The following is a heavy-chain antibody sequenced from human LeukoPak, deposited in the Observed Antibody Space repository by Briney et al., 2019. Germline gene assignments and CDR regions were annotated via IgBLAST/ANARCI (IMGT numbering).Heavy chain of an antibody. CDR3: ARAKTGYSSGWYRRPYFDY. J-gene: IGHJ4*02. V-gene: IGHV4-34*01. D-gene: IGHD6-19*01. CDR2: INHSGST. CDR1: GGSISSYY. Sequence: SETLSLTCTVSGGSISSYYWSWIRQPPGKGLEWIGEINHSGSTNYNPSLKSRVTISVDTSKNQFSLKLSSVTAADTAVYYCARAKTGYSSGWYRRPYFDYWGQGTLVTVSS.